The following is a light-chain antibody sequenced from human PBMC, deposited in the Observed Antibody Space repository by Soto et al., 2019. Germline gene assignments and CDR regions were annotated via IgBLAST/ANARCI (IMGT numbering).Light chain of an antibody. J-gene: IGKJ2*01. CDR2: GAS. CDR1: QSVSSN. V-gene: IGKV3-15*01. CDR3: HQYDDGPYT. Sequence: EIVMTQSPATLSVSPGERATLSCRASQSVSSNVAWYQQIPGQTPRLLIYGASTRATGVPVRFSGSASGTEFTLTISGPQSEDSAVYYCHQYDDGPYTFGQGTKVDIK.